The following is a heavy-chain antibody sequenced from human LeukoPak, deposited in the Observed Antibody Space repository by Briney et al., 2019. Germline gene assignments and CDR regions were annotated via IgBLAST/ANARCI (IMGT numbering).Heavy chain of an antibody. CDR3: ARLYSNYGFGSGYFDL. Sequence: GESLKISCQTSGFMFTTYWIGWVRQMPGKGLEWMGIIYPGDSDTRYSPSFQGQVTISADKSISTAYLQWSSLKASDTAMYYCARLYSNYGFGSGYFDLWGRGTLVTVSS. V-gene: IGHV5-51*01. CDR2: IYPGDSDT. CDR1: GFMFTTYW. J-gene: IGHJ2*01. D-gene: IGHD4-11*01.